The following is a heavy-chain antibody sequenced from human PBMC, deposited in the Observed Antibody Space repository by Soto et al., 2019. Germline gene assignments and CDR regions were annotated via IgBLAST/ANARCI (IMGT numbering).Heavy chain of an antibody. V-gene: IGHV4-61*01. Sequence: SETLSLTYSVSGGSVRTGSYHWSWIRQPPGKGLEWIGFIPNNGSPDYNPSLKSRVVVSIDRSKNQFSLKVNSVTAADTAVYFCARIGWGGDSWGQGTLVTVSS. CDR3: ARIGWGGDS. J-gene: IGHJ4*02. D-gene: IGHD7-27*01. CDR2: IPNNGSP. CDR1: GGSVRTGSYH.